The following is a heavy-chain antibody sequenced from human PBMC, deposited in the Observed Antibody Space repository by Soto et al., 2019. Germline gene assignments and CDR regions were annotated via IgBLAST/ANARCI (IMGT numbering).Heavy chain of an antibody. V-gene: IGHV1-18*01. J-gene: IGHJ4*02. Sequence: QVQLVQSGAEVKKPGASVTVSCKASGFTFTSYAIRRVQQAPGQGREWMGWISAYNDNTNSARKHQGRDTMTTDTSMNTAYMERTGLRSDDTAVCYCAGGWFGVLVASFDYWGQGTLVTFSS. CDR3: AGGWFGVLVASFDY. CDR2: ISAYNDNT. D-gene: IGHD3-10*01. CDR1: GFTFTSYA.